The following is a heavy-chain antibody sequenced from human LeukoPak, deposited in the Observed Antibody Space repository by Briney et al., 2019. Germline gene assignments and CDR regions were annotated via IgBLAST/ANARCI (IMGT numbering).Heavy chain of an antibody. CDR3: ARGWVVVRYFDPYYYGMDV. CDR1: GYTFTSYG. CDR2: ISAYNGNT. Sequence: ASVKVSCKAAGYTFTSYGISWVRQAPGQGLEWMGWISAYNGNTNYAQKLQGRVTMTTDTSTSTAYMELRSLRSDDTAVYYCARGWVVVRYFDPYYYGMDVWGQGTTVTVSS. J-gene: IGHJ6*02. D-gene: IGHD3-9*01. V-gene: IGHV1-18*01.